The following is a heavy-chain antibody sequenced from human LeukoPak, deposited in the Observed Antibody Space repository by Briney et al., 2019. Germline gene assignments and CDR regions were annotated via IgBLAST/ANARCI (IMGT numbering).Heavy chain of an antibody. CDR3: ARDLWGDGGGFDY. Sequence: GGSLRLSCAASGFTFSDYYMSWVRQAPGKGLEWVAVISYDGSNKYYADSVKGRFTISRDNSKNTLYLQMNSLRAEDTAVYYCARDLWGDGGGFDYWGQGTLVTVSS. D-gene: IGHD5-24*01. J-gene: IGHJ4*02. CDR2: ISYDGSNK. CDR1: GFTFSDYY. V-gene: IGHV3-30-3*01.